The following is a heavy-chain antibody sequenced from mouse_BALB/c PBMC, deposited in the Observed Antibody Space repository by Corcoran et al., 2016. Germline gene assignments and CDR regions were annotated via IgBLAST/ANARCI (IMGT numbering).Heavy chain of an antibody. D-gene: IGHD4-1*02. CDR1: GFSLSTSGMG. V-gene: IGHV8-12*01. CDR2: IYWDDNN. Sequence: VTLKESGPGILQPSQTLSLTCSFSGFSLSTSGMGVSWIRQPSGKGLEWLAHIYWDDNNRYNPSLKSRLTVSKDTSRNQVFLKITSVDTSDTATYYCARSQLGQRGWFAYGGQGTLVTVSA. J-gene: IGHJ3*01. CDR3: ARSQLGQRGWFAY.